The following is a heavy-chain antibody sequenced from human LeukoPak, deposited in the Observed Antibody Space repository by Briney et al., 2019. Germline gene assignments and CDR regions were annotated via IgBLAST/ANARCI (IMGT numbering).Heavy chain of an antibody. CDR2: IYYSGST. V-gene: IGHV4-59*11. J-gene: IGHJ6*02. CDR3: ARGSVGYYYYGMDV. D-gene: IGHD2-2*01. Sequence: SETLSLTCTVSGGSMSNHYWSWIRQPPGKGLEWIGYIYYSGSTNYNPSLKSRVTISVDTSKNQFSLKLSSVTAADTAVYYCARGSVGYYYYGMDVWGQGTTVTVSS. CDR1: GGSMSNHY.